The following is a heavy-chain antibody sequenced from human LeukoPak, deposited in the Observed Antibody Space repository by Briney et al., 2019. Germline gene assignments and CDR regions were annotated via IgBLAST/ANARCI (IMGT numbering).Heavy chain of an antibody. D-gene: IGHD1-26*01. CDR2: IIPILGIA. V-gene: IGHV1-69*04. J-gene: IGHJ5*02. CDR3: ARSGSRWELLNWLDP. Sequence: GASVKVSCKASGGTFSSYAISWVRQAPGQGLEWMGRIIPILGIANYAQKFQGRVTITADKSTSTAYMELSSLRSEDTAVYYCARSGSRWELLNWLDPWGQGTLVTVSS. CDR1: GGTFSSYA.